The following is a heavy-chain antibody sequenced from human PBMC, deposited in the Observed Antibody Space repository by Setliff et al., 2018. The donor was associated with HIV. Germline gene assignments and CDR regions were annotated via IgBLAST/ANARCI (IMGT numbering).Heavy chain of an antibody. J-gene: IGHJ3*02. V-gene: IGHV1-18*01. D-gene: IGHD1-1*01. CDR3: ARVGPESLPYTWDDEADTFDI. CDR1: GGSFSSYA. CDR2: ITGYNGNT. Sequence: ASVKVSCKASGGSFSSYAISWVRQAPGRGLEWMGWITGYNGNTNYAEKFQGRVTMTIDTSTSTAYLELRSLRSDDTAVYYCARVGPESLPYTWDDEADTFDIWGQGTMVTV.